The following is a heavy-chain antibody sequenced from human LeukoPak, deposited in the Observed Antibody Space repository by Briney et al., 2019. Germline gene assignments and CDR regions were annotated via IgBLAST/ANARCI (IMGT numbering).Heavy chain of an antibody. D-gene: IGHD3-9*01. V-gene: IGHV4-59*01. CDR3: ARVPRGDILTGYYPDY. Sequence: SETLSLTCTVSGGSISSYYWSWIRQPPGKGLEWIGYIYYSGSTNYNPSLKSRVTISVDTSKNQFSLKLSSVTAADTAVYYCARVPRGDILTGYYPDYWGQGTLVTVSS. J-gene: IGHJ4*02. CDR1: GGSISSYY. CDR2: IYYSGST.